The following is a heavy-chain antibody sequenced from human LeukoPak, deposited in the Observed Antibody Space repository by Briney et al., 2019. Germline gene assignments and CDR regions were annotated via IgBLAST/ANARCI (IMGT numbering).Heavy chain of an antibody. Sequence: APVKVSCKVSGYTLTELSMHWVRQAPGKGLEWMGGFDPEDGETIYAQKFQGRVTMTEDTSTDTAYMELSSLRSEDTAVYYCATAIPYYYDSSGYYFDYWGQGTLVTVSS. V-gene: IGHV1-24*01. CDR3: ATAIPYYYDSSGYYFDY. CDR1: GYTLTELS. CDR2: FDPEDGET. J-gene: IGHJ4*02. D-gene: IGHD3-22*01.